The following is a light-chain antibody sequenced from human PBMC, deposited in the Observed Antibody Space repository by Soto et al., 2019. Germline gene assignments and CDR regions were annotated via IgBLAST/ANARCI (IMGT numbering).Light chain of an antibody. CDR3: QPYNNWTPMT. J-gene: IGKJ3*01. CDR2: GAS. Sequence: EIVMTQSPATLSVSPGERATLSFRASQSVSGNLAWYQQKPGQAPRLLIYGASTSATGIPARFRGSGSGTEFTLTISSMQSEDFAVDYCQPYNNWTPMTFGPGTKVDIK. V-gene: IGKV3-15*01. CDR1: QSVSGN.